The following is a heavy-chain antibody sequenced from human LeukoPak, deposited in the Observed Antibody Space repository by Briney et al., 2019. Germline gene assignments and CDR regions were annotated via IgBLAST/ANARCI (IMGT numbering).Heavy chain of an antibody. D-gene: IGHD3-10*01. J-gene: IGHJ4*02. Sequence: ASETLSLTCAVSGYSISSGYYWGWIRQPPGKGLEWIGSIYHSGSTYYNPSLKSRVTISVDTSKNQFSLKLSSVTAADTAVYYCARHRKGSGSNPFDYWGQGTLVTVSS. CDR2: IYHSGST. V-gene: IGHV4-38-2*01. CDR1: GYSISSGYY. CDR3: ARHRKGSGSNPFDY.